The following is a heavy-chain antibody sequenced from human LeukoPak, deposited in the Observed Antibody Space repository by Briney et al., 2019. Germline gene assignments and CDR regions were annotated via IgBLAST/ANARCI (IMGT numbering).Heavy chain of an antibody. Sequence: PSETLSLTCTVSGVSISSSYWSWNRQPPGKGLEWIGYMYYSGSTNYNPSLKSRVTISVDTSKNQFSLKLTSVTAADTAVYYCARGTSGQDYWGQGTLVTVSS. J-gene: IGHJ4*02. CDR1: GVSISSSY. D-gene: IGHD6-19*01. V-gene: IGHV4-59*01. CDR3: ARGTSGQDY. CDR2: MYYSGST.